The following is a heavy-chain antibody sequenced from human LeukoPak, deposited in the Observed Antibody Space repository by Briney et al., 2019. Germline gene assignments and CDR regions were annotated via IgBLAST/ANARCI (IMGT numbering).Heavy chain of an antibody. D-gene: IGHD2-15*01. CDR3: AKDARCSGGSCRTHFDY. V-gene: IGHV3-9*01. J-gene: IGHJ4*02. CDR1: GFTFDDYA. CDR2: ISWNSGSI. Sequence: PGRSLRLSCAASGFTFDDYAMHWVRQAPGKGLEWVSGISWNSGSIGYADSVKGRFTISRDNAKNSLYLQMNSLRAEDTALYYCAKDARCSGGSCRTHFDYLGQGTLVTVSS.